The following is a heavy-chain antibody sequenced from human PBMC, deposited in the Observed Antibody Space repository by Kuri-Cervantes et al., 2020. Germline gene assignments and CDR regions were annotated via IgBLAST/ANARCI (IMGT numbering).Heavy chain of an antibody. CDR1: GFMFRRHA. V-gene: IGHV3-30-3*01. J-gene: IGHJ4*02. D-gene: IGHD5-12*01. CDR3: ARDRNMRGYSGYDFDY. CDR2: ISYDGSSK. Sequence: GGSLRLSCAASGFMFRRHAMHWVRQAPGKGLEWVAVISYDGSSKYYADSVKGRFTISRDNSKNTLYLQMNSLRAEDTAVYYCARDRNMRGYSGYDFDYWGQGTLVTVSS.